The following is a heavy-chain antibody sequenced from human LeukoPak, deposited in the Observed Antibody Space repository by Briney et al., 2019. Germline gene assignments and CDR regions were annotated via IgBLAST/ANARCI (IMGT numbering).Heavy chain of an antibody. CDR2: INPSGGST. V-gene: IGHV1-46*01. Sequence: ASVKVSCKASGYTFTSYYMHWVRQAPGQGLEWMGIINPSGGSTSYAQKFQGRVTMTRDTSTSTVYMELSSLRSEDTAVYYCARVGGYSSSYLDAFDIWGQGTMVTVSS. CDR1: GYTFTSYY. J-gene: IGHJ3*02. D-gene: IGHD6-13*01. CDR3: ARVGGYSSSYLDAFDI.